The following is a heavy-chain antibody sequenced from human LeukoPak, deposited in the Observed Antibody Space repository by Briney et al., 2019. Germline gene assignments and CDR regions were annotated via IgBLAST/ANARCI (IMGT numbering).Heavy chain of an antibody. V-gene: IGHV4-61*01. CDR1: GASVNSGSSY. CDR3: ARENRGQTYGSLLDY. D-gene: IGHD4-17*01. CDR2: IYYSGST. Sequence: SETLPLTCTVSGASVNSGSSYWSWIRQPPGKGPEWIVNIYYSGSTHYNPSLKSRVTMSLDTSKNELSLKLSSLTAADTAMYFCARENRGQTYGSLLDYWGQGTLVTVSS. J-gene: IGHJ4*02.